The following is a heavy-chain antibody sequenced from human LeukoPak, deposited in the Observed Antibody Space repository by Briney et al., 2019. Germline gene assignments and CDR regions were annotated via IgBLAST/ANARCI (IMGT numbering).Heavy chain of an antibody. V-gene: IGHV4-59*01. D-gene: IGHD2-21*02. CDR2: IYYSGST. CDR3: ARVAYCGGDCYSFDY. Sequence: TSETMSLTCTVSGGSISGYYWSWIRQPPGKGLVWIAYIYYSGSTNYNPSLKSRVTISVDTSKKQFSLKLSSVTAADTAVYYCARVAYCGGDCYSFDYWGQGTLVTVSS. CDR1: GGSISGYY. J-gene: IGHJ4*02.